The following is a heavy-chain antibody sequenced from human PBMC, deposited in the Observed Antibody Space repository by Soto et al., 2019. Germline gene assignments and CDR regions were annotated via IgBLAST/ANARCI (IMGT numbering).Heavy chain of an antibody. CDR2: INTYSGNT. Sequence: QVQLVQSGAEVKKPGASVKVSCKTSGYTFINYGISWVRQAPGQGLEWMGWINTYSGNTNYAQNLQGRVTMTTDTSTTTAYMELRSLRSDDTAMYYCGRVSGSGYYSWGYWGQGTLVTVSS. CDR3: GRVSGSGYYSWGY. D-gene: IGHD5-12*01. V-gene: IGHV1-18*01. CDR1: GYTFINYG. J-gene: IGHJ4*02.